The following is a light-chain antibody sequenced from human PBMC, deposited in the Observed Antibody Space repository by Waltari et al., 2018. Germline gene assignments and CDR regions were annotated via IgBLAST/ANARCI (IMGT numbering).Light chain of an antibody. CDR3: QQSYSSPPFT. J-gene: IGKJ3*01. CDR1: QTISSY. CDR2: ATS. V-gene: IGKV1-39*01. Sequence: DVQMTQSPSTLSASVGDRVPITCRANQTISSYFNWYQQQPGKAPRLLIYATSSLQSGVPSRFSGSRSGTDFTLTISSLHPEDFATYYCQQSYSSPPFTFGPGTKVDIK.